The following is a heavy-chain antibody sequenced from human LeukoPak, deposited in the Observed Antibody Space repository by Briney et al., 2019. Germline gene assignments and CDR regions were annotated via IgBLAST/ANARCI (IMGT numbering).Heavy chain of an antibody. V-gene: IGHV1-18*01. Sequence: ASVKVSCKASGYTFTSYGISWVRQAPGQGLEWMGWISAYNGITNYAQKLQGRVTMTTDTSTSTAYMELRSLRSDDTAVYYCARDMVRGVIGPGYYYYYYMDVWGKGTTVTISS. J-gene: IGHJ6*03. D-gene: IGHD3-10*01. CDR2: ISAYNGIT. CDR3: ARDMVRGVIGPGYYYYYYMDV. CDR1: GYTFTSYG.